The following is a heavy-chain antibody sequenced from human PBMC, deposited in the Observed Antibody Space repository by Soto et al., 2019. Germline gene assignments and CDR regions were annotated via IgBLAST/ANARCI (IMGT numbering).Heavy chain of an antibody. CDR2: IYYSGST. V-gene: IGHV4-59*01. Sequence: SETLSLTCTVSGGSISSYYWSWIRQPPGKGLEWIGYIYYSGSTNYNPSLKSRVTISVDTSKNQFSLKLSSVTAADTAVYYCARGAERGRTYYYGSGSYSWFDPWGQGTLVTVS. D-gene: IGHD3-10*01. CDR3: ARGAERGRTYYYGSGSYSWFDP. J-gene: IGHJ5*02. CDR1: GGSISSYY.